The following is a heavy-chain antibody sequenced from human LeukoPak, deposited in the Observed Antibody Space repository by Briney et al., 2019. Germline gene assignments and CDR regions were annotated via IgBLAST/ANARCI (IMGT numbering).Heavy chain of an antibody. Sequence: AAVQVSCQATGYTFRNYGVSWVRQAAGQGLAWMGWISAYDEDTQSSRGFQDRLTMTTNTSTSKAYMELSSLRSDDTAVYYCARDAEFLSGSHYQAFDCWGQGTLVTVSS. D-gene: IGHD1-26*01. V-gene: IGHV1-18*01. CDR3: ARDAEFLSGSHYQAFDC. J-gene: IGHJ4*02. CDR2: ISAYDEDT. CDR1: GYTFRNYG.